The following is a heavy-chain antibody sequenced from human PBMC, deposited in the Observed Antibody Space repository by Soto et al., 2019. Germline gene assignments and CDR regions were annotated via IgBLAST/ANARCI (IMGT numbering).Heavy chain of an antibody. CDR1: GGTFSSYT. D-gene: IGHD2-15*01. J-gene: IGHJ3*02. CDR2: IIPILGIA. Sequence: GASVKVSCKASGGTFSSYTISWVRQAPGQGLEWMGRIIPILGIANYAQKFQGRVTITADKSTSTAYMELSSLRSEDTAVYYCARDVVVVAATYPAAFDIWGQGTMVTVSS. CDR3: ARDVVVVAATYPAAFDI. V-gene: IGHV1-69*04.